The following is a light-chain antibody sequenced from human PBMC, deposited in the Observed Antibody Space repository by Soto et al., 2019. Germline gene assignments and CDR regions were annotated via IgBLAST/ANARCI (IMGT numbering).Light chain of an antibody. J-gene: IGLJ2*01. CDR3: AAWDDSLSGVV. V-gene: IGLV2-11*01. CDR1: SSDVGGYNY. CDR2: DVS. Sequence: QSALTQPRSVSGSPGQSVTISCTGTSSDVGGYNYVSWYQQHPGKAPKLMIYDVSKWPSGVPDRFSGSKSGNTASLTISGLQAEDEADYYCAAWDDSLSGVVFGGGTKLTVL.